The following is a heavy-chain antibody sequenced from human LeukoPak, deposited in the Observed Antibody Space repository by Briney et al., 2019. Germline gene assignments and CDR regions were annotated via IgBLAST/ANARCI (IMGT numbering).Heavy chain of an antibody. CDR1: GFTFSSYS. Sequence: GGSLRLSCAASGFTFSSYSMNWVRQVPGKGLEWVSSISSSSSYIYYADSVKGRFTISRDNAKNSLYLQMNTLRAEDTAVYYCASGTTRSDYWGQGTLVTVSS. CDR3: ASGTTRSDY. D-gene: IGHD1-1*01. J-gene: IGHJ4*02. CDR2: ISSSSSYI. V-gene: IGHV3-21*01.